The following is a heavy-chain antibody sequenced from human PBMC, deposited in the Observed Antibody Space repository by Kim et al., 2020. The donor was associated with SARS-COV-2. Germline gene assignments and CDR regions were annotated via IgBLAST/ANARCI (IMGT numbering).Heavy chain of an antibody. V-gene: IGHV3-74*03. J-gene: IGHJ4*02. CDR3: ARPLYGDGFDY. Sequence: GGSLRLSCAASGFTFTKYWMHWVRQLPGKGLVWVSRISGDGSGTTYAGSVRGRFTISRDNAKNTLYLQMNRLRAEDTGIYYCARPLYGDGFDYWGQGSLVTVSS. CDR1: GFTFTKYW. CDR2: ISGDGSGT. D-gene: IGHD4-17*01.